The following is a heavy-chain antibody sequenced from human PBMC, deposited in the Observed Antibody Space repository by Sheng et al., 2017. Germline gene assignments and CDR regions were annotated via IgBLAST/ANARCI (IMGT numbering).Heavy chain of an antibody. V-gene: IGHV3-48*01. CDR3: AREGDGSPLGY. CDR1: GFIFSSYI. J-gene: IGHJ4*02. Sequence: EVQLVESGGGLVQPGGSLRLSCAASGFIFSSYIMNWVRQAPGKGLEWISYIDTSSTIYYADSVKGRFTISRDNAKNSLYLQMNSLRVEDTAVYYCAREGDGSPLGYWGQGTLVTVSS. CDR2: IDTSSTI. D-gene: IGHD3-16*01.